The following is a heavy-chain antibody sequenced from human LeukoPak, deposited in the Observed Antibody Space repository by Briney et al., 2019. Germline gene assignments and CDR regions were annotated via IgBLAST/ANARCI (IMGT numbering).Heavy chain of an antibody. CDR1: GFTFNSYW. CDR3: ARVNNYYDSSGYRI. CDR2: INSDGSST. V-gene: IGHV3-74*01. J-gene: IGHJ4*02. Sequence: GGSLRLSCAAPGFTFNSYWMHWVRQAPGKGLVWVSRINSDGSSTSYADSVKGRFTISRDNAKNTLYLQMNSLRAEDTAVYYCARVNNYYDSSGYRIWGQGTLVTVSS. D-gene: IGHD3-22*01.